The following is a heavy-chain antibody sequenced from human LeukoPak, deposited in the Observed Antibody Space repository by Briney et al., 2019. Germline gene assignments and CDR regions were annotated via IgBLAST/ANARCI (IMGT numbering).Heavy chain of an antibody. Sequence: PSETLSLTCTVSGGSISSYYWSWIRQPPGKGLEWIGYIYYSGSTNYNPSLKSRVTISVDTSKNQFSLKLCSVTAADTAVYYCARTSSQRFGESPFDYWGQGTLVTVSS. J-gene: IGHJ4*02. CDR3: ARTSSQRFGESPFDY. V-gene: IGHV4-59*01. CDR1: GGSISSYY. CDR2: IYYSGST. D-gene: IGHD3-10*01.